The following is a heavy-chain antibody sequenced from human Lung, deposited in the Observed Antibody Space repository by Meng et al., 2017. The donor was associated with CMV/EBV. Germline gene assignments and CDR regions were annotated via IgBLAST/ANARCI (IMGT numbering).Heavy chain of an antibody. CDR3: ARARLSSRSMDF. CDR2: ISHSGTT. CDR1: GESLSGYY. J-gene: IGHJ4*03. D-gene: IGHD2/OR15-2a*01. Sequence: SXTLSLTCAVYGESLSGYYWTWIRQPPGKGLEWIGEISHSGTTNYNPSLKSRVFISVDTSKNQLSLNLTPVTAADTAVYYCARARLSSRSMDFWGQGTRVTVSS. V-gene: IGHV4-34*01.